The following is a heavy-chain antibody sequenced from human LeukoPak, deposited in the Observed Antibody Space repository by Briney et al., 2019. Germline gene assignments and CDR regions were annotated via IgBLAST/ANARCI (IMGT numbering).Heavy chain of an antibody. V-gene: IGHV3-23*01. D-gene: IGHD6-19*01. CDR1: GFIFSHHG. Sequence: GGSLRLSCATSGFIFSHHGMSWVRQAPGKGLEWVSAISGSGGSTYYADSVKGRFTISRDNSKNTLYLQMNSLRAEDTAVYYCAKARFQAVAGKRSYYFDYWGQGTLVTVSS. CDR2: ISGSGGST. J-gene: IGHJ4*02. CDR3: AKARFQAVAGKRSYYFDY.